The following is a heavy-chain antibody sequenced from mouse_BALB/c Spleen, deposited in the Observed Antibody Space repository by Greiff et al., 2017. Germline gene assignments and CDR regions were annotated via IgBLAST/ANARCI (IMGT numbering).Heavy chain of an antibody. V-gene: IGHV5-6*03. CDR2: ISSGGSYT. Sequence: EVKLMESGGGLVQPGGSLKLSCAASGFTFSSYTMSWVRQTPDKRLEWVATISSGGSYTYYPDSVKGRFTISRDNAKNTLYLQMSSLKSEDTAMYYCASMITAYYYAMDYWGQGTSVTVSS. CDR1: GFTFSSYT. CDR3: ASMITAYYYAMDY. J-gene: IGHJ4*01. D-gene: IGHD2-4*01.